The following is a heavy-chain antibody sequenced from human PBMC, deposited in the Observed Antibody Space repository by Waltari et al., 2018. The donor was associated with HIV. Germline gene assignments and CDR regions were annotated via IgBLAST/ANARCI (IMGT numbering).Heavy chain of an antibody. J-gene: IGHJ4*02. V-gene: IGHV3-15*01. CDR2: IKSKNDGGTI. CDR1: GFTFINAW. Sequence: EVHLVESGGGLVKPGGSLRVSCTVSGFTFINAWINWVRQAPGKGLEWLGRIKSKNDGGTIDYAAPVKDRFTILRDDSKHTLYLEMSSLKIEDTGIYYCVTDAVAVPLDTAYWGQGTLVTVSS. CDR3: VTDAVAVPLDTAY. D-gene: IGHD2-21*01.